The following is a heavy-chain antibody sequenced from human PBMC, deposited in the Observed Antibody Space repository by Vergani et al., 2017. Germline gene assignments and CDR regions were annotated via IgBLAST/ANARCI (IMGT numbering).Heavy chain of an antibody. CDR3: ARERLGWYFDL. D-gene: IGHD6-19*01. CDR1: GGSISSGGYS. CDR2: IYHSGST. J-gene: IGHJ2*01. V-gene: IGHV4-30-2*01. Sequence: QVQMQESGPGLVKPSQTLSLTCAVSGGSISSGGYSWSWIRQPPGKGLEWIGYIYHSGSTYYNPSLKSRVTISVDRSKNQFSLKLSSVTAADTAVYYCARERLGWYFDLWGRGTLVTVSA.